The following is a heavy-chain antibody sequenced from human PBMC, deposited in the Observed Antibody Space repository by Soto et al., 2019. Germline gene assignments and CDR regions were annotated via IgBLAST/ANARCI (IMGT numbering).Heavy chain of an antibody. V-gene: IGHV1-46*01. J-gene: IGHJ4*02. Sequence: QVQLMQSGDEVKKPGASVKVSCKASGDTFTDYYIHWVRQAPGQGLEWMGTVNPSGGHTTYAQHFLGRVTMTRDTSTSTLYMELTSLTSEDTAVYYCARGGHVVVVTAALDYWGQGTLVTVSS. CDR3: ARGGHVVVVTAALDY. D-gene: IGHD2-21*02. CDR1: GDTFTDYY. CDR2: VNPSGGHT.